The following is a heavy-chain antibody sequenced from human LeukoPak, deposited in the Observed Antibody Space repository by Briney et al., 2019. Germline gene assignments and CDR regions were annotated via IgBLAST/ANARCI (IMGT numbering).Heavy chain of an antibody. Sequence: GASVKVSCKASGYTFTSYGISWVRQAPGQGLEWMGWINAYNGNTNYAQKLQGRVTMTTDTSTSTAYMELRSLRSDDTAVYYCARAQYYYGSGSYPIPDYWGQGTLVTVSS. CDR1: GYTFTSYG. V-gene: IGHV1-18*04. D-gene: IGHD3-10*01. J-gene: IGHJ4*02. CDR2: INAYNGNT. CDR3: ARAQYYYGSGSYPIPDY.